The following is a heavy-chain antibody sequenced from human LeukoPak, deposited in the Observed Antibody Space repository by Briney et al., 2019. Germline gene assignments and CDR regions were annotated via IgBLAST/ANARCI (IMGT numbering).Heavy chain of an antibody. CDR2: INPNSGGT. V-gene: IGHV1-2*02. J-gene: IGHJ4*02. D-gene: IGHD6-19*01. CDR1: GYTFTGYY. Sequence: ASVKVSCKASGYTFTGYYIHWVRQAPGQGLEWMGWINPNSGGTNNAQKFRGRVTMTRDTSISTAYMELSRLRSDDTAVYYCARVLFYSSGNKSNRVDYWGQGTLVTVSS. CDR3: ARVLFYSSGNKSNRVDY.